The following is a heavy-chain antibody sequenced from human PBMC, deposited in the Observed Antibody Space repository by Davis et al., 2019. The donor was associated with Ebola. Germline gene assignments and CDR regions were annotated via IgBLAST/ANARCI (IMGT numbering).Heavy chain of an antibody. CDR1: GGSISSGDYY. J-gene: IGHJ4*02. Sequence: SETLSLTCTVSGGSISSGDYYWSWIRQPPGKGLEWIGYIYYSGSTNYNPSLKSRVTISVDTSKNQFSLKLSSVTAADTAVYYCARESFPYYFDYWGQGTLVTVSS. CDR2: IYYSGST. D-gene: IGHD3-10*01. V-gene: IGHV4-30-4*01. CDR3: ARESFPYYFDY.